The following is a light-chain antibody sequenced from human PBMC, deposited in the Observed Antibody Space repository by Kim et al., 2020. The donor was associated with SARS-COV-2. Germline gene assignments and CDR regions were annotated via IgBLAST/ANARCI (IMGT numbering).Light chain of an antibody. V-gene: IGLV2-8*01. CDR2: EVT. CDR1: SSDLGGYNY. J-gene: IGLJ1*01. Sequence: QSALTQPPSASGSPGQSVTISCTGTSSDLGGYNYVSWYQQHPGKAPKLMIYEVTERPSGVPNRFSGSKSGNTASLTVSGLQAEDEADYYCSSYAGTNYPYVFGPGTKVTVL. CDR3: SSYAGTNYPYV.